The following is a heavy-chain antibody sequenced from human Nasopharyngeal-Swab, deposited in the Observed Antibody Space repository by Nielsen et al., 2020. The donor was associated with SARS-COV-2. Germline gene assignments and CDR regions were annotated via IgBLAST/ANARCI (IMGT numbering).Heavy chain of an antibody. J-gene: IGHJ4*02. CDR2: ISSSGSTI. CDR3: ARVAPKYYDILTGHTRQYYFDY. Sequence: GESLKISCAASGFTFSSYEMNWVRQAPGKGLEWVSYISSSGSTIYYADSVKGRFTISRDNAKNSLYLQMNSLRAEDTAVYYCARVAPKYYDILTGHTRQYYFDYWGQGTLVTVSS. V-gene: IGHV3-48*03. D-gene: IGHD3-9*01. CDR1: GFTFSSYE.